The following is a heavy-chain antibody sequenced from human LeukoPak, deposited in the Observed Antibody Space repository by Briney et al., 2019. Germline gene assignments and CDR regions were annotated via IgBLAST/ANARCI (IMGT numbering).Heavy chain of an antibody. V-gene: IGHV4-31*03. CDR1: GGSLSSGGYY. CDR3: ARGYGDSPYFDY. Sequence: SETLSLTCTVSGGSLSSGGYYWSWIRQHPGTGLEWIGYIYYSGSTYYNPSLKSRVTISVDTSKNQFSLKLSSVTAADTAVYYCARGYGDSPYFDYWGQGTLVTVSS. D-gene: IGHD4-17*01. CDR2: IYYSGST. J-gene: IGHJ4*02.